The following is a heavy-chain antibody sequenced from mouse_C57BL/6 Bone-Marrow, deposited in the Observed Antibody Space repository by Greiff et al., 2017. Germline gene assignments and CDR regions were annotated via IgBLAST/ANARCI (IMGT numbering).Heavy chain of an antibody. Sequence: VQLQQPGAELVKPGASVKLSCKASGYTFTSYWMQWVKQRPGQGLEWIGEIDPSDSYTNYNQKFKGKATLTVDTSSCTAYMQLSSLTSEDSAVYYCAREGDYYGSSYVGYYFDYWGQGTTLTVSS. CDR3: AREGDYYGSSYVGYYFDY. V-gene: IGHV1-50*01. CDR2: IDPSDSYT. D-gene: IGHD1-1*01. J-gene: IGHJ2*01. CDR1: GYTFTSYW.